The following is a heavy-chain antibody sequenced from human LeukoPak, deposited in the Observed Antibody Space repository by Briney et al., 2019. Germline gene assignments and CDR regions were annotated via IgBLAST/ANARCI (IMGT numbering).Heavy chain of an antibody. V-gene: IGHV3-48*01. CDR1: GFTFSSYS. CDR2: ISSSSSTI. D-gene: IGHD1-7*01. Sequence: GGSLRLSCAASGFTFSSYSMNWVRQAPGKGLEWVSYISSSSSTIYYADSVKGRFTISRDNAKNSPYLQMKSLRAEDTAVYYCARIPQAVAGTTLDYWGQGTLVTVSS. J-gene: IGHJ4*02. CDR3: ARIPQAVAGTTLDY.